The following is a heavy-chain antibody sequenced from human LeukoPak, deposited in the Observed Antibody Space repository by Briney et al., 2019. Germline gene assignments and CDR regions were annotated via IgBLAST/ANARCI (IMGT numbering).Heavy chain of an antibody. CDR3: ARDYSTSSDWFDP. V-gene: IGHV4-34*01. CDR1: GGSFGGYY. CDR2: INHSGST. J-gene: IGHJ5*02. D-gene: IGHD6-6*01. Sequence: PSETLSLTCAVYGGSFGGYYWSWIRQPPGKGLEWIGEINHSGSTNYNPSLKSRVTISVDTSKNQFSLKLSSVTAADTAVYYCARDYSTSSDWFDPWGQGTLVTVSS.